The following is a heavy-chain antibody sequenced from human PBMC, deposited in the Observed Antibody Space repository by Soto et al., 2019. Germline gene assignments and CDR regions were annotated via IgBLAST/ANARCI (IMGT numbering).Heavy chain of an antibody. J-gene: IGHJ6*02. CDR1: GFTFSSYG. V-gene: IGHV3-30*18. Sequence: GGSLRLSCAASGFTFSSYGMHWVRQAPGKGLEWVAVISYDGSNKYYADSVKGRFTISRDNSKNTLYLQMNSLRAEDTAVYYFANDYDSSGPRGYYGMDVWGQGTTVTVSS. CDR3: ANDYDSSGPRGYYGMDV. CDR2: ISYDGSNK. D-gene: IGHD3-22*01.